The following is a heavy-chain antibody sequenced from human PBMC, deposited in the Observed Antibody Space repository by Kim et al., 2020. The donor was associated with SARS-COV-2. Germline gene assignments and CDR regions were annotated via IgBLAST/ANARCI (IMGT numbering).Heavy chain of an antibody. V-gene: IGHV3-53*01. Sequence: GGSLRLSCAASGFTVSSNYMSWVRQAPGKGLEWVSVIYSGGSTYYADSVKGRFTISRDNSKNTLYLQMNSLRAEDTAVYYCARVGVGELLPLDYCGQGTLVTVSA. CDR3: ARVGVGELLPLDY. CDR1: GFTVSSNY. D-gene: IGHD3-10*01. CDR2: IYSGGST. J-gene: IGHJ4*02.